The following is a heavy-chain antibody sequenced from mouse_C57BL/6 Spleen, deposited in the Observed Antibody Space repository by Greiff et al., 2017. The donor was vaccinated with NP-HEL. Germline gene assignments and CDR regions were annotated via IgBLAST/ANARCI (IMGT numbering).Heavy chain of an antibody. CDR2: IYPGGGYT. J-gene: IGHJ4*01. Sequence: QVHVKQSGAELVRPGTSVKMSCKASGYTFTNYWIGWAKQRPGHGLEWIGDIYPGGGYTNYNEKFKGKATLTADKSSSTAYMQFSSLTSEDSAIYYCARVDHGMDYYAMDYWGQGTSVTVSS. D-gene: IGHD1-1*01. CDR3: ARVDHGMDYYAMDY. V-gene: IGHV1-63*01. CDR1: GYTFTNYW.